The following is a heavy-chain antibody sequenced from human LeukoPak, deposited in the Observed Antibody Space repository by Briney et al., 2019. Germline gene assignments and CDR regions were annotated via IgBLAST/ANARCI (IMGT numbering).Heavy chain of an antibody. J-gene: IGHJ4*02. V-gene: IGHV4-59*05. Sequence: SETLSLTCTVYGGSFSGYYWTWIRQSPGKGLEWIGSIYYSGSTYYNPSLKSRVTISVDTSKNQFSLKLSSVTAADTAVYYCARRVSTYYDFWSGYPYDYWGQGTLVTVSS. D-gene: IGHD3-3*01. CDR3: ARRVSTYYDFWSGYPYDY. CDR2: IYYSGST. CDR1: GGSFSGYY.